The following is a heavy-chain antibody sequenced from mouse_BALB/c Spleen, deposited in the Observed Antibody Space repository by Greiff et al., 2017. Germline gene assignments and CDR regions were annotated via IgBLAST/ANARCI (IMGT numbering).Heavy chain of an antibody. V-gene: IGHV7-3*02. Sequence: EVKLVESGGGLVQPGGSLRLSCATSGFTFTGYYMSWVRQPPGKALEWLGSIRNKANGYTTEYSASVKGRFPISRDNSQSILYLQMNTLRAEDSATCDRARGDRNCDPLDYWGQGTSVTVSS. CDR3: ARGDRNCDPLDY. J-gene: IGHJ4*01. D-gene: IGHD3-2*01. CDR2: IRNKANGYTT. CDR1: GFTFTGYY.